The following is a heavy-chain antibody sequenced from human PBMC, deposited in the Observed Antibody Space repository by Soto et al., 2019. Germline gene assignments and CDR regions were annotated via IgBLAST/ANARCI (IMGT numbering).Heavy chain of an antibody. CDR3: ATSGGSYYPMPFYFDC. V-gene: IGHV3-23*01. CDR1: GFTFSSYA. CDR2: ISGSGGST. Sequence: EVQLLESGGGLVQPGGSLRLSCAASGFTFSSYAMSWVRQAPGKGLEWVSAISGSGGSTYYADSVKGRFTISKDNSKNTLYLHMNSMRAEDTAVYYCATSGGSYYPMPFYFDCWGQGTLVTVSS. J-gene: IGHJ4*02. D-gene: IGHD3-10*01.